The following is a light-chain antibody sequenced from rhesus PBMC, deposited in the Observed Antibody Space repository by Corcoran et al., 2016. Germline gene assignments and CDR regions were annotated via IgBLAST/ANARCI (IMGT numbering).Light chain of an antibody. Sequence: DIQMTQSPSSLSASVGDRVTITCRASQGISNWLAWYQQKPEKAPKLLIYRASNLEQGVPSRFSGSGSVTDCTLTISSLQTEDIATYYCQQHDKSPYSFGQGTKVEIK. CDR2: RAS. CDR1: QGISNW. CDR3: QQHDKSPYS. J-gene: IGKJ2*01. V-gene: IGKV1-69*01.